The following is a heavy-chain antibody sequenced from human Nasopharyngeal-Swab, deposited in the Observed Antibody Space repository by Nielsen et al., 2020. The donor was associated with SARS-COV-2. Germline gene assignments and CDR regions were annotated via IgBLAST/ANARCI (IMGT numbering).Heavy chain of an antibody. V-gene: IGHV4-39*01. CDR3: ARWSSWYNWLDP. D-gene: IGHD6-13*01. J-gene: IGHJ5*02. CDR1: GDSISTGRYS. Sequence: THSLTRAVSGDSISTGRYSWDWVRQPPGKGLEWNGSIYYSGTIYYNPSLKSRVTISVDTSKNQFSLKLNSATAADTAVYYCARWSSWYNWLDPWGQGTQVIVSS. CDR2: IYYSGTI.